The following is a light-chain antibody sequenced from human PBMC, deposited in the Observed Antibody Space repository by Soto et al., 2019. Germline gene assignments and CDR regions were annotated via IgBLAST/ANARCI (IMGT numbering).Light chain of an antibody. J-gene: IGKJ1*01. V-gene: IGKV1-5*01. Sequence: DIQMTQSPSTLSASVGDRVTITCRASQSISSWLAWYQQKPGKAPKLLIYGASSLESGVPSRFNGSGSGTEFTLTISSLQPDDFATYYCQQYNSYDMWSFGQGTKVELK. CDR3: QQYNSYDMWS. CDR1: QSISSW. CDR2: GAS.